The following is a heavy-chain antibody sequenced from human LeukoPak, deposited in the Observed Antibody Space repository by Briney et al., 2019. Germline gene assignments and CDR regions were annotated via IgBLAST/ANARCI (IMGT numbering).Heavy chain of an antibody. CDR2: IYSGGST. J-gene: IGHJ6*02. CDR1: GFTVSSNY. D-gene: IGHD3-10*01. CDR3: ARGSLLWFGELTYGMDV. V-gene: IGHV3-53*04. Sequence: PGGSLRLSCAASGFTVSSNYMSWVRQAPGKGLEWVSVIYSGGSTYYADSVKGRFTISRHNSKNTLYLQVNSLRAEDTAVYYCARGSLLWFGELTYGMDVWGQGTTVTVSS.